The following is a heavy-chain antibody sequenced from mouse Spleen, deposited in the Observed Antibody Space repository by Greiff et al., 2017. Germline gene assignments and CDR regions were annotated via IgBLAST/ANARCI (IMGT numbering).Heavy chain of an antibody. J-gene: IGHJ4*01. CDR2: IDPSDSYT. V-gene: IGHV1-69*01. CDR3: ARFGGNYVGAMDY. CDR1: GYTFTSYW. Sequence: VQLQQPGAELVMPGASVKLSCKASGYTFTSYWMHWVKQRPGQGLEWIGEIDPSDSYTNYNQKFKGKATLTVDKSSSTAYMQLSSLTSEDSAVYYCARFGGNYVGAMDYWGQGTSVTVSS. D-gene: IGHD1-1*02.